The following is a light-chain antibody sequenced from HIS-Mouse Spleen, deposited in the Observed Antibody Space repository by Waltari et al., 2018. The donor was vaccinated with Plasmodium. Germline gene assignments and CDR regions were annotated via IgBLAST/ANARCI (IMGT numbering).Light chain of an antibody. J-gene: IGLJ1*01. V-gene: IGLV2-11*01. CDR3: CSYAGSYTYV. CDR1: SSDVGGYNY. CDR2: DVS. Sequence: QSALTQPRPVSGSPGQSVTISCTGTSSDVGGYNYVSWYQQHPGKAPKLMIYDVSKRPSGVPDRCSGSNSGNTASLTISGLQAEDEADYYCCSYAGSYTYVFGTGTKVTVL.